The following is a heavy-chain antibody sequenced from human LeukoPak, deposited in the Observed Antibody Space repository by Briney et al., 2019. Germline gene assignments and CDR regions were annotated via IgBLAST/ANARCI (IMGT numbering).Heavy chain of an antibody. CDR3: AKRGVVIRVILVGFHKEAYYFDS. V-gene: IGHV3-23*01. Sequence: GGSLRLSCAVSGITVSNFGMSWVRQAPGKGREGSAGFGGGGGGPNYADSVKGRFTISRDNSKNTLYLQMNSLRAEDTAVYFCAKRGVVIRVILVGFHKEAYYFDSWGQGALVTVSS. J-gene: IGHJ4*02. CDR2: FGGGGGGP. D-gene: IGHD3-22*01. CDR1: GITVSNFG.